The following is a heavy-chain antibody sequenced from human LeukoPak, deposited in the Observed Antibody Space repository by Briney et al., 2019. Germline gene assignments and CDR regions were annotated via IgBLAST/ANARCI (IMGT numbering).Heavy chain of an antibody. CDR2: ISSSGSAI. J-gene: IGHJ4*02. Sequence: GGSLRLSCAASGFPLSSYSINWVRQAPGKGLEWVSYISSSGSAIYCVDSVKGRFTVSRDNAKNSLFLQMNSPRAEDTAVYYCVRVKGSYFDYWGQGALVTVSS. CDR3: VRVKGSYFDY. CDR1: GFPLSSYS. V-gene: IGHV3-48*01. D-gene: IGHD2-15*01.